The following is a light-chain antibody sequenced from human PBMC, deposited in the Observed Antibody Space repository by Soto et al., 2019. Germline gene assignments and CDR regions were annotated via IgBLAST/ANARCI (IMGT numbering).Light chain of an antibody. J-gene: IGLJ2*01. Sequence: QSVLTQPPSASGSPGQSVTISCTGTSSNFISWYQQHPGKAPKLMIFAVNKRPSGVPDRLSGSKSGNTASLTVSGLQAEDEADYYCSFADAKNVVFGGGTKVTVL. CDR2: AVN. CDR1: SSNF. V-gene: IGLV2-8*01. CDR3: SFADAKNVV.